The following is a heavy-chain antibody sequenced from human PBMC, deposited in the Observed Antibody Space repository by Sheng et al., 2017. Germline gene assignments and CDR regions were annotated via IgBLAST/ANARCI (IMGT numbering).Heavy chain of an antibody. Sequence: QVQLVESGGGVVQPGRSLRLSCAASGFTFSSYGMHWVRQAPGKGLEWVAVIWYDGSNKYYADSVKGRFTISRDNSKNTLYLQMNSLRAEDTAVYYCARGALLWFGELLFDYWGQGTLVTVSS. CDR2: IWYDGSNK. V-gene: IGHV3-33*01. J-gene: IGHJ4*02. CDR3: ARGALLWFGELLFDY. CDR1: GFTFSSYG. D-gene: IGHD3-10*01.